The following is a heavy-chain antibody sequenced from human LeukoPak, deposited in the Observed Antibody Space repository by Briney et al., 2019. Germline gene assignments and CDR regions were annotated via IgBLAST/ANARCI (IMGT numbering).Heavy chain of an antibody. D-gene: IGHD3-10*01. V-gene: IGHV4-34*01. CDR2: INHSGST. J-gene: IGHJ5*02. Sequence: SGTLSLTCAVYGGSFSGYYWSWIRQPPGKGLEWIGEINHSGSTNYNPSLKSRVTISVDTSKNQFSLKLSSVTAADTAVYYCAREVAEWFGELLAWFDPWGQGTLVTVSS. CDR3: AREVAEWFGELLAWFDP. CDR1: GGSFSGYY.